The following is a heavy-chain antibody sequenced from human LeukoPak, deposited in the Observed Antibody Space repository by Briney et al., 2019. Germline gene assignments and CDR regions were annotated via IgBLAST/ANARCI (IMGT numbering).Heavy chain of an antibody. Sequence: GASVKVSCKASGYTFTGYYMHWVRQAPGQGLEWMGGIIPIFGTANYAQKFQGRVTITTDESTSTAYMELSSLRSEDTAVYYCARGLREDIVVVPAAIFHWFDPWGQGTLVTVSS. CDR3: ARGLREDIVVVPAAIFHWFDP. D-gene: IGHD2-2*02. CDR2: IIPIFGTA. V-gene: IGHV1-69*05. J-gene: IGHJ5*02. CDR1: GYTFTGYY.